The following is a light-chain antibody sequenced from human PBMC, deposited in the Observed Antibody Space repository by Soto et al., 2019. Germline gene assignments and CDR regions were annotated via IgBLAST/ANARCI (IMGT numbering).Light chain of an antibody. CDR1: QSVSNY. J-gene: IGKJ3*01. Sequence: EIVLTQSPATLSLSPGERASLSCRASQSVSNYLAWYQHKPGQAPRLLIYDAFNRATGIPARLSGSGSGTDFTLTISRLEPEDFALYYCQLRTDWPLFGPGTKVD. CDR3: QLRTDWPL. V-gene: IGKV3-11*01. CDR2: DAF.